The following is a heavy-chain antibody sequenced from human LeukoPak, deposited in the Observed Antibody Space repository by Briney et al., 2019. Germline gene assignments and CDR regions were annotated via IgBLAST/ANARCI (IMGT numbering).Heavy chain of an antibody. Sequence: GASVKVSCKASGGTFSSYAISWERQAPGQGLEWMGGIIPIFGTANYAQKFQGRVTITADESTSTAYMELSSLRSEDTAVYYCAKGVLRFLEWLSRTSYYFDYWGQGTLVTVSS. CDR3: AKGVLRFLEWLSRTSYYFDY. V-gene: IGHV1-69*13. CDR1: GGTFSSYA. J-gene: IGHJ4*02. CDR2: IIPIFGTA. D-gene: IGHD3-3*01.